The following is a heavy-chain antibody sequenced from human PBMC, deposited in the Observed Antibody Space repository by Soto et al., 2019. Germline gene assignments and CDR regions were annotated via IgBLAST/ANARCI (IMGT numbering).Heavy chain of an antibody. J-gene: IGHJ6*02. CDR3: ARDLNTILYYYYGMDV. Sequence: PGGSLRLSCAASGFTFSSYAMHWVRHAPGKGLEWVAVISYDGSNKYYADSVKGRFTISRDNSKNTLYLQMNSLRAEDTAVYYCARDLNTILYYYYGMDVWGQGTTVTVSS. D-gene: IGHD3-3*01. CDR1: GFTFSSYA. CDR2: ISYDGSNK. V-gene: IGHV3-30-3*01.